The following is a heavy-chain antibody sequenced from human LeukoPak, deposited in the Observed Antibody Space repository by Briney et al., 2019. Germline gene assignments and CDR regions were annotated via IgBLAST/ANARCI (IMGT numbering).Heavy chain of an antibody. CDR3: TRAYWVGFHFDS. J-gene: IGHJ4*02. D-gene: IGHD2-21*01. CDR2: IYYSGTT. V-gene: IGHV4-30-4*01. CDR1: GGSISSGDYF. Sequence: SETLSLTCSVSGGSISSGDYFWTWIRQPPGKGLEYIGYIYYSGTTYYNPSLKSRITMSVDMSANPFSLRLTSVSAADTAVYYCTRAYWVGFHFDSWGQGILVSVSS.